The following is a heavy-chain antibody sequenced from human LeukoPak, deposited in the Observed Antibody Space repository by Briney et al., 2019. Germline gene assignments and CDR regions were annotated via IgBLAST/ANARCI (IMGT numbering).Heavy chain of an antibody. J-gene: IGHJ4*02. CDR1: GFTFSDYY. V-gene: IGHV3-11*06. CDR2: ISTGSTYT. Sequence: GGSLRLSCAAFGFTFSDYYMSWIRQAPGKGLEWVSHISTGSTYTNYADSVKGRFTISRDNAKNSLYLQMNSLRAEDTAVCYCARDDIRGYSYGYGYWGQGTLVTVSS. CDR3: ARDDIRGYSYGYGY. D-gene: IGHD5-18*01.